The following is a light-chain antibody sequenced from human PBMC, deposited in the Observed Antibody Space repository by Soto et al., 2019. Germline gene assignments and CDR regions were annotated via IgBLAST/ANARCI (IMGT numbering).Light chain of an antibody. J-gene: IGKJ1*01. V-gene: IGKV1-5*03. CDR3: QQYNSYTWT. CDR2: KAS. CDR1: QSISSW. Sequence: DIKMTQSPSTLSASVGDRVTITCRASQSISSWLAWYQQKPGKAPKLLIYKASSLESGVPSRFSGSGSGTEFTITISSLKNDDFATYYCQQYNSYTWTFGQGTKVDIK.